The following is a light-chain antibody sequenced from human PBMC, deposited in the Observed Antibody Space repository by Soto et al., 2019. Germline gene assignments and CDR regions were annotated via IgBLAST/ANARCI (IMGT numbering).Light chain of an antibody. CDR2: DTI. J-gene: IGLJ3*02. Sequence: QAVVTQEPSLTVSPGRTVTLTCGTGAVTSGHYPYWFQQKPGQAPRSLIYDTIKKHSWTPARFSGSLLGGKAALTLSGAQPEDEAEYYCLLSYSGARVFGGGTKLTVL. CDR1: TGAVTSGHY. CDR3: LLSYSGARV. V-gene: IGLV7-46*01.